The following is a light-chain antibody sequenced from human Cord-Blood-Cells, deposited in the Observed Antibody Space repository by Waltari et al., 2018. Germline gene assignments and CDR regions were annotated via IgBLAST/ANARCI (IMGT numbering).Light chain of an antibody. CDR2: GAS. V-gene: IGKV3-15*01. CDR3: QQYNNWPLT. Sequence: EIVMTQSHATLSVSLAHRDTLSCRASQSVSSNLAWYQQKPGQAPRLLIYGASTRATGIPARFSGSGSGTEFTLTISSLQSEDFAVYYCQQYNNWPLTFGGGTKVEIK. CDR1: QSVSSN. J-gene: IGKJ4*01.